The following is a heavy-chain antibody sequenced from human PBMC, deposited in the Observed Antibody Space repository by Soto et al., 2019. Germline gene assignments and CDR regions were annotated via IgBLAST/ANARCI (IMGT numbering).Heavy chain of an antibody. D-gene: IGHD2-15*01. CDR3: ARRYSFTTYGIDI. Sequence: PGQGLEWMGGIIPIFGTANYAQKFQGRVTITADESTSTAYMELSSLRSEDTAVYSCARRYSFTTYGIDIPGQAT. CDR2: IIPIFGTA. V-gene: IGHV1-69*01. J-gene: IGHJ6*01.